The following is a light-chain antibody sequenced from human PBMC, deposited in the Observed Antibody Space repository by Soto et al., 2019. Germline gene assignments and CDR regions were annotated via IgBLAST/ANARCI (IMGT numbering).Light chain of an antibody. Sequence: QLVLTQPPSVSGALGQRVTITCTGSSSNIGAGYDVHWYQQLPGTAPKLLIYGNSNRPSGVPDRFSGSKSGTSASLAITGLQAEDEADYYCQSYDSSLSVVFGGGTKVTVL. CDR3: QSYDSSLSVV. V-gene: IGLV1-40*01. CDR1: SSNIGAGYD. J-gene: IGLJ2*01. CDR2: GNS.